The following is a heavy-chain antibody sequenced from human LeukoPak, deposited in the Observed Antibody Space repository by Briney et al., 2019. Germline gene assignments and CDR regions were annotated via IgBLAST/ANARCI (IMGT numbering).Heavy chain of an antibody. V-gene: IGHV3-7*01. Sequence: GGSLRLSCVASGFSFRSYWMSWVRQAPGNGLECVAKIKPDGSDKFYEDSVKGRFTISRDNAKNSLYLQMNSLTAEDTAVYYCAREDFWRFDYWGQGTMVTASS. CDR2: IKPDGSDK. J-gene: IGHJ4*02. CDR1: GFSFRSYW. CDR3: AREDFWRFDY. D-gene: IGHD3-3*01.